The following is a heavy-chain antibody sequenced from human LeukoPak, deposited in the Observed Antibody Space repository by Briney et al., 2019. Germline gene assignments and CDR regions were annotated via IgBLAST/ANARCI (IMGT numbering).Heavy chain of an antibody. V-gene: IGHV1-2*02. J-gene: IGHJ3*02. D-gene: IGHD3-10*01. CDR1: GYTFTGYY. CDR2: INPNSGGT. Sequence: ASVKVSCKASGYTFTGYYMHWVRQAPGQGLEWMGWINPNSGGTNYAQKFQGRVTMTRDTSISTAYMELSRLRSDDTAVYYCARDRTLWFGELLSNTDAFDIWGQGTMVTVSS. CDR3: ARDRTLWFGELLSNTDAFDI.